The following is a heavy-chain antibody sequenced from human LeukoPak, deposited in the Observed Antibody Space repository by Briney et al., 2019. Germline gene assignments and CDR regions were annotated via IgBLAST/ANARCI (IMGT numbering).Heavy chain of an antibody. CDR1: GFTFSSYG. D-gene: IGHD3-22*01. CDR3: AKEGALYDKGNYFDY. Sequence: GGSLRLSCAASGFTFSSYGMHWVRQAPGKGLEWVAVISYDGSNKYYADSVKGRFTISRDNSKNTLYLQMNSLRAEDTAVYYCAKEGALYDKGNYFDYWGQGTLVTVSS. V-gene: IGHV3-30*18. CDR2: ISYDGSNK. J-gene: IGHJ4*02.